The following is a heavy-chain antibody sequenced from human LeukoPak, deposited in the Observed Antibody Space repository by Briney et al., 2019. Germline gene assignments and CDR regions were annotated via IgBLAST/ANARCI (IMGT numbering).Heavy chain of an antibody. Sequence: GGSLRLSCAASGFTFSSYGMHWVRQAPGKGLEWVAVISYDGSNKYYADSVKGRFTISRDNSKNTLYLQMNSLRAEDTAVYYCASSWEGAAAGVFDYWGQGTLVTVSS. D-gene: IGHD6-13*01. CDR3: ASSWEGAAAGVFDY. CDR2: ISYDGSNK. CDR1: GFTFSSYG. V-gene: IGHV3-30*03. J-gene: IGHJ4*02.